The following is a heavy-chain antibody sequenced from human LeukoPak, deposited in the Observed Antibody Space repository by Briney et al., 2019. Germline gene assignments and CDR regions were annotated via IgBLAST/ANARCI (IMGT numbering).Heavy chain of an antibody. D-gene: IGHD6-19*01. Sequence: SETLSLTCTVSGGSISSDSWSWIRQPPGKGLEWIWDIYNSVSTNYNPSLKRRVTISVDTSKNQFSLKLSSVTAADTAVYYCARLPYSSGWYGGYSAYYYYYGMDVWGQGTTVTVSS. CDR3: ARLPYSSGWYGGYSAYYYYYGMDV. V-gene: IGHV4-59*01. J-gene: IGHJ6*02. CDR2: IYNSVST. CDR1: GGSISSDS.